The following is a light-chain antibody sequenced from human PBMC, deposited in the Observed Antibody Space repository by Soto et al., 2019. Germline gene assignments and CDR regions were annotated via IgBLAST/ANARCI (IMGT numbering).Light chain of an antibody. CDR2: GTS. V-gene: IGKV3-20*01. Sequence: QNSGQAPRLLIYGTSSRATGIPDRFSGSGSGRDFTLTISGLEPEDFAVYYCQQYGSSPLISFGQGTRLEIK. J-gene: IGKJ5*01. CDR3: QQYGSSPLIS.